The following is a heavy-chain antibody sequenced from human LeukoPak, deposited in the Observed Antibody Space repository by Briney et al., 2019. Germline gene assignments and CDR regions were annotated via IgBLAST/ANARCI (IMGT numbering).Heavy chain of an antibody. V-gene: IGHV4-31*03. D-gene: IGHD2-15*01. CDR3: ARCVAATHWFDP. CDR1: GGSTSSGGYY. CDR2: IYYSGST. J-gene: IGHJ5*02. Sequence: SETLSLTCTVSGGSTSSGGYYWSWIRQHPGKGLEWIGYIYYSGSTYYNPSLKSRVTISVDTSKNQFSLKLSSVTAADTAVYYCARCVAATHWFDPWGQGTLVTVSS.